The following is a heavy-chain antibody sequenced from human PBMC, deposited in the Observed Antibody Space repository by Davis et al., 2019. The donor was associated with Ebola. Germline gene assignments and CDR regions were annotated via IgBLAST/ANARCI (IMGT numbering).Heavy chain of an antibody. CDR3: ARDSRWLVPGTYYYYGMDV. D-gene: IGHD6-19*01. CDR1: DGSISSSY. V-gene: IGHV4-4*08. J-gene: IGHJ6*02. Sequence: SETLSLTCTVSDGSISSSYWSWIRQPPGRGLEWIGYIYYSGSTNYNPSLKSRVTISVDTSKNQFSLKLSSVTAADTAVYYCARDSRWLVPGTYYYYGMDVWGQGTTVTVSS. CDR2: IYYSGST.